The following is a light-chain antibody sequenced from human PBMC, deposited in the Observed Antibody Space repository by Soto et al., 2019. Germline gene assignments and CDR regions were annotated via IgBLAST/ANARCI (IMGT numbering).Light chain of an antibody. CDR1: SSDVGGYNY. J-gene: IGLJ1*01. CDR3: SSYTTSSTSVV. CDR2: DVS. Sequence: QSALTQPASVSGSPGQSITISCTGTSSDVGGYNYVSWYQHHPGKAPKLMIYDVSNRPSGISNRFSGSKSGNTASLTISGLQAEDEADYYCSSYTTSSTSVVFGTGTKVTVL. V-gene: IGLV2-14*03.